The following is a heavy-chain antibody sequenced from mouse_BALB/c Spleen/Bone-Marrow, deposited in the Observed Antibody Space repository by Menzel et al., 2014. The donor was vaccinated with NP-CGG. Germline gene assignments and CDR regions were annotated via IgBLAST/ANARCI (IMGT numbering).Heavy chain of an antibody. V-gene: IGHV6-6*02. CDR3: TCDCYYFDY. Sequence: EVMLVESGGGLVQPGGSMKLSCVASGFTFSNYWMSWVRQSPEKGLEWVAEIRLKSNNYATHYAESVKGRFTISRDDSKSSVYLQMNNLRAEDTGIYYCTCDCYYFDYWGQGTTLTVSS. CDR1: GFTFSNYW. J-gene: IGHJ2*01. CDR2: IRLKSNNYAT.